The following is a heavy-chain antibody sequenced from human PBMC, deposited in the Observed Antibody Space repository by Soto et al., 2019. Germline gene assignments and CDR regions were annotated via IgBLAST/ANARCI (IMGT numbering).Heavy chain of an antibody. CDR1: GYTFTGYY. CDR2: INPNSGGT. CDR3: AKEGDGFH. V-gene: IGHV1-2*02. J-gene: IGHJ4*02. Sequence: QVQLVQSGAEVKKPGASVKVSCKASGYTFTGYYMHWVRQAPGQGLEWMGWINPNSGGTNYAQKFQGKVTMTRETFINTAYIELSRLKTDGTAVFYCAKEGDGFHWGQGTPVTVSS. D-gene: IGHD3-10*01.